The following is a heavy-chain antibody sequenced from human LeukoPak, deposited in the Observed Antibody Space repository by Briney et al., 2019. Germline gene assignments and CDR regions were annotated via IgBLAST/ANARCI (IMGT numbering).Heavy chain of an antibody. Sequence: GGSLRLSCAASGFTFSSYGMSWVRQAPGKGLEWVSAISGSGGSTYYADPVKGRFTISRDNSKNTLYLQMNSLRAEDTAVYYCAKDQAGGYYGSGTTLGPWGQGTLVTVSS. V-gene: IGHV3-23*01. J-gene: IGHJ5*02. CDR2: ISGSGGST. D-gene: IGHD3-10*01. CDR1: GFTFSSYG. CDR3: AKDQAGGYYGSGTTLGP.